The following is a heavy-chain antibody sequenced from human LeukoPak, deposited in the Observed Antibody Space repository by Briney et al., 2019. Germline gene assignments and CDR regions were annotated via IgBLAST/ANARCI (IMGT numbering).Heavy chain of an antibody. CDR2: IYTSGST. CDR3: ARGPSLAASYMDV. Sequence: SETLSLTCTVSGGSISSGSYYWSWIRQPAGKGLEWIGRIYTSGSTNYNPSLKSRVTISVDTSKNQFSLKLSSVTAADTAVYYCARGPSLAASYMDVWGKGTTVTVSS. CDR1: GGSISSGSYY. J-gene: IGHJ6*03. V-gene: IGHV4-61*02. D-gene: IGHD2-15*01.